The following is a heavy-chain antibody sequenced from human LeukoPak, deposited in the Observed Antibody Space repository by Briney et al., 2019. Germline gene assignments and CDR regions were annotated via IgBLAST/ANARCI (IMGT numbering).Heavy chain of an antibody. J-gene: IGHJ4*02. CDR1: GFTFSSYA. Sequence: PGGSLRLSCAASGFTFSSYAMSWVRQAPGKGLEWVSAISGSGGSTYYADSVKGRFTISRDNSKNTLYLQMNSLRAEDTAVYYCARVNRVGATVGDLLLWGQGTLVTVSS. D-gene: IGHD1-26*01. V-gene: IGHV3-23*01. CDR2: ISGSGGST. CDR3: ARVNRVGATVGDLLL.